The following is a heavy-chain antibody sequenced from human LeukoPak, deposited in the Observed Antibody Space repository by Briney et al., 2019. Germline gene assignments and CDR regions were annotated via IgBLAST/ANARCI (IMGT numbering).Heavy chain of an antibody. Sequence: PETLSLTCAMSGGSFSGYYWTWLRQPPGKGLEWIGYIYYSGSTNYNPSLKSRVTISVDTSKNQFSLKLSSVTAADTAVYYCARERVTTVTTNWFDPWGQGTLVTVSS. D-gene: IGHD4-17*01. CDR3: ARERVTTVTTNWFDP. CDR2: IYYSGST. V-gene: IGHV4-59*01. CDR1: GGSFSGYY. J-gene: IGHJ5*02.